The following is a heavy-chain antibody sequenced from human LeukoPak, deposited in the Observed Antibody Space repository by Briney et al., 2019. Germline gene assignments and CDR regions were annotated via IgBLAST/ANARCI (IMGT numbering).Heavy chain of an antibody. D-gene: IGHD6-13*01. V-gene: IGHV3-9*01. J-gene: IGHJ4*02. CDR3: AKSVYSSSYSVDY. Sequence: CGSLRLSCAASGFTFVDYSMHWVGQAPGKDLEGVSGISWNSGSISYADYVKGRFTISRDNAKNSMYLQMNSLRAVDTALYYCAKSVYSSSYSVDYWGQGTLVTVSS. CDR1: GFTFVDYS. CDR2: ISWNSGSI.